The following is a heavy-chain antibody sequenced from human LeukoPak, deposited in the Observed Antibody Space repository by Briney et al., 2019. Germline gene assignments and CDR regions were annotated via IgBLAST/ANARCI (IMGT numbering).Heavy chain of an antibody. J-gene: IGHJ4*02. CDR2: INPNNGGT. CDR3: ARINGNYYDSSGYSFDY. D-gene: IGHD3-22*01. CDR1: GYTFTVYY. V-gene: IGHV1-2*02. Sequence: GASVKVSCKASGYTFTVYYMHWVRQAPGQGLEWMGWINPNNGGTSYAQKFQGRVTMTRDTSISTAYMELSRLRSDDTAVYYCARINGNYYDSSGYSFDYWGQGTLVTVSS.